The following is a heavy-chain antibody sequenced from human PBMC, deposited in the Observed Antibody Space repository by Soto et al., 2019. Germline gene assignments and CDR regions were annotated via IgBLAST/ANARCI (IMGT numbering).Heavy chain of an antibody. V-gene: IGHV1-18*01. Sequence: ASVKVSCKASGYTFTSYGISWVRQAPGQGLEWMGWISAYNGNTNYAQKLQGRVTMTTDTSTSTAYMELRSLRSDDTAVYYCAKSCGGDCYSRLEHWGQGTQVTVSS. CDR2: ISAYNGNT. D-gene: IGHD2-21*02. CDR3: AKSCGGDCYSRLEH. CDR1: GYTFTSYG. J-gene: IGHJ1*01.